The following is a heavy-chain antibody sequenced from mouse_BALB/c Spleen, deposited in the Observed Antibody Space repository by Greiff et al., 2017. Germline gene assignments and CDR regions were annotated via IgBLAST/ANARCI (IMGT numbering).Heavy chain of an antibody. CDR3: ARGLITTATAWFAY. CDR1: GFSLTSYG. J-gene: IGHJ3*01. D-gene: IGHD1-2*01. V-gene: IGHV2-9*02. Sequence: VQLQESGPGLVAPSQSLSITCTVSGFSLTSYGVHWVRQPPGKGLEWLGVIWAGGSTNYNSALMSRLSISKDNSKSQVFLKMNSLQTDDTAMYYCARGLITTATAWFAYWGQGTLVTVSA. CDR2: IWAGGST.